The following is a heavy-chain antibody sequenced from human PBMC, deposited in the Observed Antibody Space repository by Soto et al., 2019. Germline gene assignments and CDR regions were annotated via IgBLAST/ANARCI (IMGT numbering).Heavy chain of an antibody. D-gene: IGHD2-2*01. V-gene: IGHV3-9*01. CDR2: ISWNSGSI. Sequence: GGSLRLSCAASGFTFDDYAMHWVRQAPGKGLEWVSGISWNSGSIGYADSVKGRFTISRDNAKNSLYLQMNSLRAENTALYYCAKAPENIVVVPAAGAPFDYWGQGTLVTVSS. CDR1: GFTFDDYA. J-gene: IGHJ4*02. CDR3: AKAPENIVVVPAAGAPFDY.